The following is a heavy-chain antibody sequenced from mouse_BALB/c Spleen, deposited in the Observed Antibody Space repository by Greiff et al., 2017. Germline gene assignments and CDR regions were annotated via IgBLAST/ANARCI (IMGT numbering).Heavy chain of an antibody. D-gene: IGHD1-1*01. Sequence: VQLQQSGAELVKPGASVKLSCTASGFNIKDTYMHWVKQRPEQGLEWIGRIDPANGNTKYDPKFQGKATITADTSSNTAYLQLSSLTSEDTAVYYCGKDYYGSSAMDYWGQGTSVTVSS. CDR3: GKDYYGSSAMDY. CDR2: IDPANGNT. CDR1: GFNIKDTY. J-gene: IGHJ4*01. V-gene: IGHV14-3*02.